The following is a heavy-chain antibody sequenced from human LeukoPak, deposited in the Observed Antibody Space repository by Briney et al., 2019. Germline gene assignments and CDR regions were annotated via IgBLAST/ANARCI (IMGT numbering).Heavy chain of an antibody. CDR3: AQVRGSDEWFWFSGGGYFDD. CDR2: ISDSGGST. Sequence: GGSLRLSCAASGFTFTSCAMAWVRQAPGKGLEWVSAISDSGGSTYYADSVKGRFTISRDNSKNTLYLQMNSLRAEDTAIYYCAQVRGSDEWFWFSGGGYFDDWGQGTLVTVSS. V-gene: IGHV3-23*01. J-gene: IGHJ4*03. CDR1: GFTFTSCA. D-gene: IGHD3-3*01.